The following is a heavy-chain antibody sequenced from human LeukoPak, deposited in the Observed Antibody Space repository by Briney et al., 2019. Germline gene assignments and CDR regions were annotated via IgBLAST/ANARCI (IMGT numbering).Heavy chain of an antibody. CDR2: ISGSGGST. Sequence: GGSLRLSCAASGFTFSSYAMSWVRQAPGKGLEWVSVISGSGGSTYYADSVMGRFTISRDNSKNTPYLQMNSLRAEDTAVYYCARLPCSSSWSTCDSWGQGTLVTVSS. J-gene: IGHJ4*02. CDR3: ARLPCSSSWSTCDS. V-gene: IGHV3-23*01. CDR1: GFTFSSYA. D-gene: IGHD6-13*01.